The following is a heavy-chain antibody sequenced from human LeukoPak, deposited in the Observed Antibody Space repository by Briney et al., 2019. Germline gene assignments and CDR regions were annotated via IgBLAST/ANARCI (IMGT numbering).Heavy chain of an antibody. CDR1: GFTVSSNY. Sequence: PGGSLRLSCAASGFTVSSNYMSWVRQAPGKGLEWVSVIYSGGSTYYADSVKGRFTISRDNSKNTLYLQMNSLRAEDTAVYYCARDGGAYCGGDCYLGYWGQGTLVTVSS. V-gene: IGHV3-53*01. CDR3: ARDGGAYCGGDCYLGY. J-gene: IGHJ4*02. D-gene: IGHD2-21*01. CDR2: IYSGGST.